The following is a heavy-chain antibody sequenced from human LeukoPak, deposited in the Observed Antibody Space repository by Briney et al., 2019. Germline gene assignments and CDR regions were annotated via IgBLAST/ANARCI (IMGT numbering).Heavy chain of an antibody. CDR2: IGSSGSTI. CDR3: ARRYCSSVTCYAFDI. J-gene: IGHJ3*02. D-gene: IGHD2-2*01. V-gene: IGHV3-48*01. Sequence: GGSLRLSCAASGFAFNKYAMNWVRQAPGRGLEWVSYIGSSGSTIYYADSVGGRFTISRDNAKNSLYLQMNSLRAEDTAVYYCARRYCSSVTCYAFDIWGQGTMVTVSA. CDR1: GFAFNKYA.